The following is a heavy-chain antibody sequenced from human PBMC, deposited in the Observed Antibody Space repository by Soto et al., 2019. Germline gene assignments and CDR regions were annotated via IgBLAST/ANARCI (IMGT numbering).Heavy chain of an antibody. CDR1: GFTFSSYG. J-gene: IGHJ5*02. CDR2: ISYDGSNK. Sequence: GGSLRLSCAASGFTFSSYGMHWVRQAPGKGLEWVAVISYDGSNKYYADSVKGRFTISRDNSKNTLYLQMNSLRAEDTAVYYCAKDDYDILTGLNWFDPWGQGTLVTVSS. D-gene: IGHD3-9*01. V-gene: IGHV3-30*18. CDR3: AKDDYDILTGLNWFDP.